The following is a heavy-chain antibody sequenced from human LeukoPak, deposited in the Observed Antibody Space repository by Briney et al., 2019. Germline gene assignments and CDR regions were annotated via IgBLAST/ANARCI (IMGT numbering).Heavy chain of an antibody. CDR2: INHSGST. Sequence: PSETLSLTCAVYGGSFSGYYWSWIRQPPGKGLEWIGEINHSGSTNYNPSLKSRVTISVDTSKNQFSLKLSSVTAADTAVYYCARDPEGDGGATFDYWGQGTLVTVSS. J-gene: IGHJ4*02. V-gene: IGHV4-34*01. CDR3: ARDPEGDGGATFDY. D-gene: IGHD1-26*01. CDR1: GGSFSGYY.